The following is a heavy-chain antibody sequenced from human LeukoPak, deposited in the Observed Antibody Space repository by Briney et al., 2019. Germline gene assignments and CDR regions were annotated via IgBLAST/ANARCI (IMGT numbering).Heavy chain of an antibody. D-gene: IGHD3-22*01. CDR1: GYTFTGYY. CDR3: ARDQASGGGYYFDY. J-gene: IGHJ4*02. Sequence: ASVKVSCKASGYTFTGYYMHWVRQAPGQGLEWMGWINPNSGGTNYAQKFQGWVTMTRDTSISTAYMELSSLRSEDTAVYYCARDQASGGGYYFDYWGQGTLVTVSS. V-gene: IGHV1-2*04. CDR2: INPNSGGT.